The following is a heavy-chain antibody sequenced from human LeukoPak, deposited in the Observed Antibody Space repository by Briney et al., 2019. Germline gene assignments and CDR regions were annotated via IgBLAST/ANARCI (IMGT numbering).Heavy chain of an antibody. J-gene: IGHJ3*02. Sequence: RGESLKISCKGSGYSFTNYWIGWVRQMPGKGLKWMGIIYPGDSDTRYSPSFQGQVTISADKSISTAYLQWSSLKASDTAMYYCAAPYCINGVCYARRGAFDIWGQGTMVTVSS. V-gene: IGHV5-51*01. CDR2: IYPGDSDT. CDR1: GYSFTNYW. CDR3: AAPYCINGVCYARRGAFDI. D-gene: IGHD2-8*01.